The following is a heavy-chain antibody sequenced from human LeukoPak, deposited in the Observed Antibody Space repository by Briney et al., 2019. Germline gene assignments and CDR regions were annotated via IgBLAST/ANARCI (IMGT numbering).Heavy chain of an antibody. CDR2: IYPGDSDT. J-gene: IGHJ4*02. CDR3: ARPYDSSGYYYLDY. CDR1: GYSFTSYW. D-gene: IGHD3-22*01. Sequence: GESLKISCKGSGYSFTSYWIGWVRQMPGKGLDWMGIIYPGDSDTKYSPSFQGQVTISADKSISTAYLQWSSLKASDTAMYYCARPYDSSGYYYLDYWGQGTLVTVSS. V-gene: IGHV5-51*01.